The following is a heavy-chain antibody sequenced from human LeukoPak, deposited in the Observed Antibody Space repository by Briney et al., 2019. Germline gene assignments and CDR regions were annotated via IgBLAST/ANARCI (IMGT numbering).Heavy chain of an antibody. D-gene: IGHD3-16*01. Sequence: ASVKVSCKASGCTFISKGIHWVRQAPGQRLEWMAWINTDNSNTKRSQTLLGRVTITRDTSATTAYMELSSLRFEDTAVYYCARSTGPGGYFDFWGQGTLVTVSS. CDR3: ARSTGPGGYFDF. V-gene: IGHV1-3*04. J-gene: IGHJ4*02. CDR1: GCTFISKG. CDR2: INTDNSNT.